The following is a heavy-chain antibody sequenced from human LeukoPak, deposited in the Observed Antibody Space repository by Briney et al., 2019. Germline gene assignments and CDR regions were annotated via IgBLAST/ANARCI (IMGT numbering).Heavy chain of an antibody. J-gene: IGHJ4*02. CDR3: ARDRDEIYSGYDPAADY. V-gene: IGHV1-18*04. D-gene: IGHD5-12*01. Sequence: ASVKVTCKGSGYTCTRYGISWVGQPPAQGREGMGWISAYNCNTNYAQKLQGRVTMTTDTSTSTAYMELRSLRSDDTAVYYCARDRDEIYSGYDPAADYWGQGTLVTVSS. CDR2: ISAYNCNT. CDR1: GYTCTRYG.